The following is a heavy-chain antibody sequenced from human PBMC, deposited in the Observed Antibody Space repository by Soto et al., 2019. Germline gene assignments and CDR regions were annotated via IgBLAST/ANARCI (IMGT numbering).Heavy chain of an antibody. CDR3: ARSSPSNWFDP. V-gene: IGHV4-59*08. CDR2: IYYTGTT. CDR1: GGSISSYY. J-gene: IGHJ5*02. Sequence: PSETLSLTCTVSGGSISSYYWSWIRQPPGKGLEWIGYIYYTGTTDYNPSLKSRATMSIDASKNQFSLRLSSVTAADTAVYYCARSSPSNWFDPWGQGTLVTVSS.